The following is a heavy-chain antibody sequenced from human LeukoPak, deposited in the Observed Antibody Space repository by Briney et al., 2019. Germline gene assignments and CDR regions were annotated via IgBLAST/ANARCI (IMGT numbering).Heavy chain of an antibody. D-gene: IGHD3-10*01. V-gene: IGHV3-23*01. CDR1: GFTFSNYA. CDR2: ISGSGGTT. CDR3: ATYYYGSGSWSYYYYGMEV. J-gene: IGHJ6*02. Sequence: PGGSLRLSCAASGFTFSNYAMNWVRQAPGKGLEWVSLISGSGGTTYYADSVKGRFTISRDNSKNTLYLQMNRLRAEDTAVYYCATYYYGSGSWSYYYYGMEVWGQGTTVTVSS.